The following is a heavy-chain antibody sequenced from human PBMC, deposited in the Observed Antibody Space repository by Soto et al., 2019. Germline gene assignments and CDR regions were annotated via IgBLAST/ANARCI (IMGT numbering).Heavy chain of an antibody. V-gene: IGHV1-69*01. D-gene: IGHD3-22*01. CDR3: ASPYYYDSSGYPLAYYYYGMDV. J-gene: IGHJ6*02. CDR1: GGTFSSYA. Sequence: QVQLVQSGAEVKKPGSSVKVSCKASGGTFSSYAISWVRQAPGQGLEWMGGIIPIFGTANYAQKFQGRVTITADESTSTAYMELSSLRSEDTAMYYCASPYYYDSSGYPLAYYYYGMDVWGQGTTVTVSS. CDR2: IIPIFGTA.